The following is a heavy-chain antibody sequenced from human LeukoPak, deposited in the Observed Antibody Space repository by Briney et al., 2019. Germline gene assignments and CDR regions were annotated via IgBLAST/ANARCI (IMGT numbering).Heavy chain of an antibody. CDR2: IYPGDSDT. J-gene: IGHJ4*02. Sequence: GESLKISCNSSGYIYTSYWIGWVRQMPGKGLEWMGIIYPGDSDTRYSPSFQGQVTISADKSISTAYLQWSSLKASDTAMYYCARHYYHSSDYYSYFDNWGQGTLVTVSS. D-gene: IGHD3-22*01. CDR1: GYIYTSYW. V-gene: IGHV5-51*01. CDR3: ARHYYHSSDYYSYFDN.